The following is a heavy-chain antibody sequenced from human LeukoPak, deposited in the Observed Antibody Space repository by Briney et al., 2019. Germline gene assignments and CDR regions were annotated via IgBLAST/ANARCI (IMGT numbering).Heavy chain of an antibody. V-gene: IGHV1-2*02. CDR2: INPHSGGT. D-gene: IGHD3-10*01. CDR3: ARRYYYGSGSSIKWDY. J-gene: IGHJ4*02. Sequence: ASVKVSCKASGYTFTDYYMHWVRQAPGQGLEWMGWINPHSGGTDHAQKFQGRVTMTRNTSISTAYMELSSLRSEDMAVYYCARRYYYGSGSSIKWDYWGQGTLVTVSS. CDR1: GYTFTDYY.